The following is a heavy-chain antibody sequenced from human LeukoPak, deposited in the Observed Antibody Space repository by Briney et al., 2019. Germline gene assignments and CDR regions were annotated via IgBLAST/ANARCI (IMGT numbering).Heavy chain of an antibody. CDR3: ARDDYDSSGYYYGGF. V-gene: IGHV1-46*01. CDR1: GYTFTSYY. Sequence: ASVKVSCKASGYTFTSYYMHWVRQAPGQGLEWMVIINPSGGSTTYAQKFQGRVTMTRDTSTSTVYMELSSLRSEDTAVYYCARDDYDSSGYYYGGFWGQGTLVTVSS. D-gene: IGHD3-22*01. J-gene: IGHJ4*02. CDR2: INPSGGST.